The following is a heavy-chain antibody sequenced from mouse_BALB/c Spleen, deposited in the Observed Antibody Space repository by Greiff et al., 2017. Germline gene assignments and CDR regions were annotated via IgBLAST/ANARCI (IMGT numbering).Heavy chain of an antibody. CDR2: ISYSGST. V-gene: IGHV3-8*02. CDR3: ARYNPDYYGSSYAMDY. CDR1: GDSITSGY. J-gene: IGHJ4*01. Sequence: VQLQQSGPSLVKPSQTLSLTCSVTGDSITSGYWNWIRKFPGNKLEYMGYISYSGSTYYNPSLKSRISITRDTSKNQYYLQLNSVTTEDTATYYCARYNPDYYGSSYAMDYWGQGTSVTVSS. D-gene: IGHD1-1*01.